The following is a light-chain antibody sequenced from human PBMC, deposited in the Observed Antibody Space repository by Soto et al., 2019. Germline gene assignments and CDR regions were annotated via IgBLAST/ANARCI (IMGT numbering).Light chain of an antibody. CDR1: QGISSS. Sequence: IQLTQSPSSLSASVGDRVTITCRAGQGISSSLAWYQQKPGKAPNLLISAASTFQTGVPSRFSGSGSGTDFALTISSLQPEDFATYYCQQIDSYPRTFGQGTKV. CDR3: QQIDSYPRT. V-gene: IGKV1-9*01. J-gene: IGKJ1*01. CDR2: AAS.